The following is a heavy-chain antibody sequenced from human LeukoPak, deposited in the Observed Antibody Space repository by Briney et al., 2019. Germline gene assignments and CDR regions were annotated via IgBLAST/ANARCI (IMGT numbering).Heavy chain of an antibody. CDR3: ARDFPTDYYYYGMDV. J-gene: IGHJ6*02. CDR2: IYYSGST. Sequence: SETLSLTCTVSGGSISSGGYYWSWIRQHPGKGLEWIGYIYYSGSTYYNPPLKSRVTISVDTSKNQFSLKLSSVTAADTAVYYCARDFPTDYYYYGMDVWGQGTTVTVSS. CDR1: GGSISSGGYY. V-gene: IGHV4-31*03.